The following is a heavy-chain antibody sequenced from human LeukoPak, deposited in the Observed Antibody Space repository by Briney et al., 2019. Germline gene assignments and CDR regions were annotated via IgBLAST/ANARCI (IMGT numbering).Heavy chain of an antibody. CDR1: GFTFSSYA. J-gene: IGHJ6*04. Sequence: GGSLRLSCSASGFTFSSYAMHWVRQAPGKGLEHVSAISSNGGSTYYADSVKGRFTISRDNSKNTLYLQMSSLRAEDTAVYYCVKDKGITGTTMYKIPRYYYYGMDVWGKGTTVTVSS. D-gene: IGHD1-20*01. V-gene: IGHV3-64D*06. CDR2: ISSNGGST. CDR3: VKDKGITGTTMYKIPRYYYYGMDV.